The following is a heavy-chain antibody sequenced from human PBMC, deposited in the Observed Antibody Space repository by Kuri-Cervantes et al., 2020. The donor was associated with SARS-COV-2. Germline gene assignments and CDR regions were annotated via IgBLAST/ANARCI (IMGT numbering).Heavy chain of an antibody. CDR3: ARHDGGYFDY. Sequence: SETLSLTCTVSGGSISTPSYFWGWIRQPPGKGLEWIGAVYYSGSTYYNPSLQSRVTISADTSEKKFSLRLTSVTAADTAVYYCARHDGGYFDYWGQGTLVTVSS. CDR2: VYYSGST. J-gene: IGHJ4*02. CDR1: GGSISTPSYF. D-gene: IGHD3-10*01. V-gene: IGHV4-39*01.